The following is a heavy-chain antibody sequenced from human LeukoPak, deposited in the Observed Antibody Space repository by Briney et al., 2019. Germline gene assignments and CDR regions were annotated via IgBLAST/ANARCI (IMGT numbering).Heavy chain of an antibody. V-gene: IGHV3-48*03. CDR3: AKDDPDLTTIYYFDP. J-gene: IGHJ5*02. D-gene: IGHD2/OR15-2a*01. Sequence: GGSLRLSCAASGFTLSSYEMNWVRQAPGKWLEWFSYISSSGSTIYYADSGKGRFTIARDNAKNSLYITMNRLRAEHTAVYYSAKDDPDLTTIYYFDPWGQGTLVTVSS. CDR1: GFTLSSYE. CDR2: ISSSGSTI.